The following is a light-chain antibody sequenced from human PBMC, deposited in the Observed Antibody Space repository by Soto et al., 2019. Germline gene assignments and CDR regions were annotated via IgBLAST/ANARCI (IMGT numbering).Light chain of an antibody. CDR1: QGINKF. J-gene: IGKJ2*01. V-gene: IGKV1-9*01. CDR3: QQLTNFRFT. CDR2: GAS. Sequence: IPLTQSPSSLSASVGDRVTITCRASQGINKFLAWYQLRPEKAPQLLVYGASTLQSGVPSRFSGSGSGTDFTLTISSLQPEDFATYYCQQLTNFRFTFGQGTKLDIK.